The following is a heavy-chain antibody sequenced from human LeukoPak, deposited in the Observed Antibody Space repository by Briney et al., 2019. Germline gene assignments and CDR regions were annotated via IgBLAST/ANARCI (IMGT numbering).Heavy chain of an antibody. V-gene: IGHV1-8*03. Sequence: ASVKVSCKASGYTFTSYDINWVRQATGQGLEWMGWMNPNSGNTGYAQKFQGGVTITRNTSISTAYMELSSLRSEDTAVYYCARGGIYCSSTSCYLDPWGQGTLVTVSS. J-gene: IGHJ5*02. CDR1: GYTFTSYD. D-gene: IGHD2-2*01. CDR3: ARGGIYCSSTSCYLDP. CDR2: MNPNSGNT.